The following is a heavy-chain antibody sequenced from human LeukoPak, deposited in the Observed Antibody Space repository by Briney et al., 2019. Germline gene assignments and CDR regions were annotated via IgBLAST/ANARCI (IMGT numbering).Heavy chain of an antibody. D-gene: IGHD6-19*01. CDR1: GGSISSYY. CDR2: IYYSGST. V-gene: IGHV4-59*01. J-gene: IGHJ5*02. CDR3: ARDDNSSGWYNWFDP. Sequence: NPSETLSLTCTVSGGSISSYYWSWIRQPPGKGLEWIGYIYYSGSTNYNPSLKSRVTISVDTSKNQFSLKLSSVTAADTAVYYCARDDNSSGWYNWFDPWGQGTLATVSS.